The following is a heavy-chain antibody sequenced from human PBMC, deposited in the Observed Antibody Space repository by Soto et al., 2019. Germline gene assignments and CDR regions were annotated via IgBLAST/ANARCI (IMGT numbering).Heavy chain of an antibody. Sequence: QVQLQESGPGLVKPSETLSLTCTVSGGSISSYYWSWIRQPAGKGLEWIGRIYTSGSTNYNPSLKRRVTMSVDTSKNQFSLKLSSVTAADTAVYYCARYGGNLDSYYFDYWGQGTLVTVSS. V-gene: IGHV4-4*07. J-gene: IGHJ4*02. CDR1: GGSISSYY. D-gene: IGHD2-21*02. CDR2: IYTSGST. CDR3: ARYGGNLDSYYFDY.